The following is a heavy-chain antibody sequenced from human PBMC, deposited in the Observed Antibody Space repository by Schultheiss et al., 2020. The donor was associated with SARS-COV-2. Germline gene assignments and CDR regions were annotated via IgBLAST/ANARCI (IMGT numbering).Heavy chain of an antibody. CDR3: AKDLRVATIGPLAEVGY. V-gene: IGHV3-53*01. Sequence: GGSLRLSCAASGFTVSSNYMSWVRQAPGKGLEWVSVIYSGGSTYYADSVKGRFTISRDNSKNTLYLQMNSLRAEDTAVYYCAKDLRVATIGPLAEVGYWGQGTLVTVSS. CDR2: IYSGGST. CDR1: GFTVSSNY. D-gene: IGHD5-12*01. J-gene: IGHJ4*02.